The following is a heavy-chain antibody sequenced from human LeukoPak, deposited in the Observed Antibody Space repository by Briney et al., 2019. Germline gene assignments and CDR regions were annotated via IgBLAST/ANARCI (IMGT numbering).Heavy chain of an antibody. V-gene: IGHV4-39*01. J-gene: IGHJ6*03. CDR1: GGSITSTSYY. CDR3: ARQGSGTYYNVLYYFMDV. Sequence: PSETLSLTCAVSGGSITSTSYYWGWIRQPPGKGLEWVGSIYYSGTTYYYPSLKSRVTISVDTSKNQSSLKLTSVTAADTAVYYCARQGSGTYYNVLYYFMDVWGKGTTVTVSS. CDR2: IYYSGTT. D-gene: IGHD3-10*01.